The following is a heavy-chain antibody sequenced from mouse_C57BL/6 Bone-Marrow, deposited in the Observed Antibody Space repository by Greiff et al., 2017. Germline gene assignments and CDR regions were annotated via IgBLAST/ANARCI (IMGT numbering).Heavy chain of an antibody. J-gene: IGHJ1*03. CDR2: IYPGSGNT. D-gene: IGHD2-5*01. V-gene: IGHV1-76*01. CDR1: GYTFTDYY. CDR3: AREGYSNYDWYFDV. Sequence: VQLQQSGAELVRPGASVKLSCKASGYTFTDYYINWVQQRPGQGLEWIARIYPGSGNTYYNEKFKGKATLTAEKSSSTAYMQLSSLTSEDSAVYFCAREGYSNYDWYFDVWGTGTTVTVSS.